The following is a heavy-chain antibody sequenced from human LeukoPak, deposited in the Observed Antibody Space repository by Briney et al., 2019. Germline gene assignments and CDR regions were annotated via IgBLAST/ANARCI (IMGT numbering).Heavy chain of an antibody. V-gene: IGHV3-74*01. D-gene: IGHD1-26*01. CDR3: ARDHRWSYDY. Sequence: GGSLRLSCAASGFTSSGHYMHWVRQAPGKGLVWVSHIKGDGSDTRYADSVEGRFIISRDNAKNTLYLQMNSLRAEDTGVYFCARDHRWSYDYWGQGTLVTVSS. J-gene: IGHJ4*02. CDR2: IKGDGSDT. CDR1: GFTSSGHY.